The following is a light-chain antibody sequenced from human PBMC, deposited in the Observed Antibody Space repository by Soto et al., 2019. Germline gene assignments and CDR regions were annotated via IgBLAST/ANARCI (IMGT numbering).Light chain of an antibody. V-gene: IGLV3-21*02. CDR2: DDN. Sequence: ELTQPPSVSVAPGQTARITCGGNNIGSKSVHWYQQKPGQAPVLVVYDDNDRPSGIPERFSGSNSGNTATLTISRVEAGDEADYYCQVWDSSSDLWVFGGGTKLTVL. CDR1: NIGSKS. CDR3: QVWDSSSDLWV. J-gene: IGLJ3*02.